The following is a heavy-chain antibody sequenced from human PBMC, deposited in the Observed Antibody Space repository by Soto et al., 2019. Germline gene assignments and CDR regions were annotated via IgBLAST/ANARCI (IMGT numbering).Heavy chain of an antibody. CDR3: ARARVVLSLSPFDY. CDR1: GFTFSSYW. V-gene: IGHV3-7*01. D-gene: IGHD2-21*01. CDR2: IKQDGSEK. J-gene: IGHJ4*02. Sequence: EVQLVESGGGLVQPGGSLRLSCAASGFTFSSYWNWVRQAPGKGLEWVANIKQDGSEKYYVDSVKGRFTISRDNAKNSLYLQMNSLRAEDTAVYYCARARVVLSLSPFDYWGQGTLVTGSS.